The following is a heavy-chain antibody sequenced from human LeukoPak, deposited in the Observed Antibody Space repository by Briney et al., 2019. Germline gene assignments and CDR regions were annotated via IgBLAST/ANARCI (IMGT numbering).Heavy chain of an antibody. CDR2: IYPGDSDT. Sequence: GQCLKIYCPGSRYSFTSYWIGWVRQPPVKGLEWMGIIYPGDSDTRYSPSFQGQVTISADKSISTAYLQWSSLKASDTAMYYCATGYGSGRGAFYSWGQGAMVTVAS. CDR1: RYSFTSYW. CDR3: ATGYGSGRGAFYS. D-gene: IGHD6-19*01. V-gene: IGHV5-51*01. J-gene: IGHJ3*02.